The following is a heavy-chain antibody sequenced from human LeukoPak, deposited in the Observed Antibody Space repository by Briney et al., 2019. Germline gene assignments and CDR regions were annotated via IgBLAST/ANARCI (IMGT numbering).Heavy chain of an antibody. J-gene: IGHJ4*02. CDR1: GVSYSSYA. V-gene: IGHV3-23*01. Sequence: PGGSLRLSCAVSGVSYSSYAMSWVRQAPGKGLEGVSTISGSGDTYYVDSVKGRFTISRDNSKNTLYLQMNSLRAEDTAVSYCAKEGGYNYGYLDSWGQGSPVTVSS. CDR2: ISGSGDT. CDR3: AKEGGYNYGYLDS. D-gene: IGHD5-18*01.